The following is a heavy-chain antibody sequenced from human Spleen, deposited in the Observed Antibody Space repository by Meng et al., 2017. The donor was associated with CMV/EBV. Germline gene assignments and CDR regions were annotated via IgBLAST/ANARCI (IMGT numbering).Heavy chain of an antibody. J-gene: IGHJ4*02. V-gene: IGHV4-39*01. Sequence: SGGSIRSKTYVWGWIRQPPGKGLEWIGSIYYSGGTYYNPSLKSRVTISMDTAKNQFSLKLASVTAADTSVYYCARLSLVGPTGGDSWGQGTLVTVSS. CDR1: GGSIRSKTYV. D-gene: IGHD1-26*01. CDR3: ARLSLVGPTGGDS. CDR2: IYYSGGT.